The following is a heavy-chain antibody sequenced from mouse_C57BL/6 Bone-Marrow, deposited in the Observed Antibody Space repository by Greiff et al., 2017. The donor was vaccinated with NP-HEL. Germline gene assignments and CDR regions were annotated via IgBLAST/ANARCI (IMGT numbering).Heavy chain of an antibody. CDR2: IDPSDSYT. CDR3: AGLDYYGSATDV. Sequence: QVQLKQPGAELVKPGASVKLSCKASGYTFTSYWMQWVKQRPGQGLEWIGEIDPSDSYTNYNQKFKGKATLTVDTSSSTAYMQLSSLTSEDSAVYYCAGLDYYGSATDVWGTGTTVTVSS. J-gene: IGHJ1*03. V-gene: IGHV1-50*01. CDR1: GYTFTSYW. D-gene: IGHD1-1*01.